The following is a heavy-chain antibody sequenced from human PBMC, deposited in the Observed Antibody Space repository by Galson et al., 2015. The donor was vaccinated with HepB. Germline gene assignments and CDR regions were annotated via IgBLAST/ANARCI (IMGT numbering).Heavy chain of an antibody. J-gene: IGHJ6*02. Sequence: SETLSLTCTVSGGSISSYYWSWIRQPPGKGLEWIGYIYYSGSTNYNPSLKSRVTISVDTSKNQFSLKLSSVTAADTAVYYCARGLYYGDYVGGMDVWGQGTTVTVSS. CDR2: IYYSGST. CDR3: ARGLYYGDYVGGMDV. V-gene: IGHV4-59*01. CDR1: GGSISSYY. D-gene: IGHD4-17*01.